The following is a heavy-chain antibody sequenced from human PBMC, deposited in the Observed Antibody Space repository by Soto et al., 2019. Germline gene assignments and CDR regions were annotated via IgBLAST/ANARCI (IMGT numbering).Heavy chain of an antibody. D-gene: IGHD1-26*01. CDR1: GFTFSTYS. CDR3: TTSRPLIVGATGAFDI. V-gene: IGHV3-15*01. Sequence: GSLRLSCAASGFTFSTYSMNWVRQAPGKGLEWVGRIKSKTDGGTTDYAAPVKGRFTISRDDSKNTLYLQMNSLKTEDTAVYYCTTSRPLIVGATGAFDIWGQGTMVTVSS. CDR2: IKSKTDGGTT. J-gene: IGHJ3*02.